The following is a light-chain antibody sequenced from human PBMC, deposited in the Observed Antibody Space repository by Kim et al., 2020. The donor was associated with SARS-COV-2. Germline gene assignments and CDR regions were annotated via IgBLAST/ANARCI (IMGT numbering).Light chain of an antibody. V-gene: IGKV4-1*01. Sequence: ATINCKSNQSVLYSSNNKNYLAWYQQKPGQPPKRLIYWASTRESGVPDRISGSGSGTDFTLTISSLQAEDVAVYYCQQYYSTPPTFGQGTKVEIK. CDR2: WAS. J-gene: IGKJ1*01. CDR3: QQYYSTPPT. CDR1: QSVLYSSNNKNY.